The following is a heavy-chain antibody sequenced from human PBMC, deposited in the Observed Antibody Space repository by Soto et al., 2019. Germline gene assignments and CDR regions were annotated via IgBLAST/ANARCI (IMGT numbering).Heavy chain of an antibody. J-gene: IGHJ4*02. Sequence: GGSLRLSCEVSGFTFNDYYMTWIRQAPGKGLEWVAYINTLSTAIYYADSVKGRFTISRDNAKNSLYLQMNGLRAEDTATYYCARRLQWQLRPLDSWGRGTLVTVSS. V-gene: IGHV3-11*01. D-gene: IGHD6-19*01. CDR2: INTLSTAI. CDR3: ARRLQWQLRPLDS. CDR1: GFTFNDYY.